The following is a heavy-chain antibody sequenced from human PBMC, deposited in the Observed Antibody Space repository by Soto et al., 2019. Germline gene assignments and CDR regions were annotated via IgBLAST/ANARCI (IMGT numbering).Heavy chain of an antibody. CDR3: AKVSGSYYYGMDV. CDR1: GGSISSSNW. Sequence: QVQLQESGPGLVKPSGTLSLTCAVSGGSISSSNWWSWVRQPPGKGLEWIGEIYHSGSTNYNPSLKSGDTISVDKSKNQFSLNLSSVTAADTAVYYCAKVSGSYYYGMDVWGQGTTVTVSS. D-gene: IGHD1-26*01. CDR2: IYHSGST. V-gene: IGHV4-4*02. J-gene: IGHJ6*02.